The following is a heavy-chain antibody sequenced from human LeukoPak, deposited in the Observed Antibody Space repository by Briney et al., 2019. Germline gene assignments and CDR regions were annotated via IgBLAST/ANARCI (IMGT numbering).Heavy chain of an antibody. CDR2: INHSGST. Sequence: SETLSLTCAVYGGSFSGYYWSWIRQPPGKGLEWIGEINHSGSTNYNPSLKSRVTISVDTSKNQFSLKLSSVTAADTAVYYCARDDGRYFETGSYYYGMDVWGQGTTVTVSS. CDR1: GGSFSGYY. J-gene: IGHJ6*02. V-gene: IGHV4-34*01. CDR3: ARDDGRYFETGSYYYGMDV. D-gene: IGHD3-9*01.